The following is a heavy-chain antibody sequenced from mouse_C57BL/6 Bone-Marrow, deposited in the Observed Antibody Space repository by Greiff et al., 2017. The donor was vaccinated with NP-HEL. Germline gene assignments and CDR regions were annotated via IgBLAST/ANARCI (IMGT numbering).Heavy chain of an antibody. D-gene: IGHD2-14*01. CDR2: SRNKANDYTT. CDR3: ARDGGTDWYFDV. CDR1: GFTFSDFY. V-gene: IGHV7-1*01. Sequence: EVQLVESGGGLVQSGRSLRLSCATSGFTFSDFYMEWVRQAPGKGLEWIAASRNKANDYTTEYSASVKGRFIVSRDTSQSILYLQMNALRAEDTAMYYCARDGGTDWYFDVWGTGTTVTVSS. J-gene: IGHJ1*03.